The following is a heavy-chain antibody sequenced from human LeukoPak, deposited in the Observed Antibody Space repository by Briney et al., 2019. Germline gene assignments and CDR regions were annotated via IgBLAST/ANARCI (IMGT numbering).Heavy chain of an antibody. CDR1: GYTFTNYY. V-gene: IGHV1-46*03. Sequence: ASVKVSCKASGYTFTNYYMHWVRQAPGQGLEWMGIINPRGGSTSYAQKFQGRVTMTRDTSTSTVYMELSSLRSEDTAVYYCAVVDYYDSSGYESFDSWGQGTLVTVS. CDR3: AVVDYYDSSGYESFDS. CDR2: INPRGGST. D-gene: IGHD3-22*01. J-gene: IGHJ4*02.